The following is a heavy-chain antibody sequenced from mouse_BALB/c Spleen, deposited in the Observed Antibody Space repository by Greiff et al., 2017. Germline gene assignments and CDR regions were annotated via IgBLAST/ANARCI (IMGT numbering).Heavy chain of an antibody. CDR3: TRKELGQGAMDY. V-gene: IGHV1-5*01. D-gene: IGHD4-1*01. CDR1: GYTFTSYW. J-gene: IGHJ4*01. Sequence: VQLQQSGTVLARPGASVKMSCKASGYTFTSYWMHWVKQRPGQGLEWIGAIYPGNSDTSYNQKFKGKAKLTAVTSTSTAYMELSGLTNEDSAVYYCTRKELGQGAMDYWGQGTSVTVAS. CDR2: IYPGNSDT.